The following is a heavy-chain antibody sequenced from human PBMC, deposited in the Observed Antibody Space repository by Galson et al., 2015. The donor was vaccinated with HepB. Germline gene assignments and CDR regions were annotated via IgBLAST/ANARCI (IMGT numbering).Heavy chain of an antibody. J-gene: IGHJ6*02. Sequence: SVKVSCKVSGYTLTELSMHWVRQAPGKGLEWMGGFDPEDGETTYAQKFQGRVTMAEDTSTDTAYMELSSLRSEDTAVYYCATGGITGTTYYYYYAMDVWGQGTTVTVSS. V-gene: IGHV1-24*01. CDR3: ATGGITGTTYYYYYAMDV. CDR2: FDPEDGET. CDR1: GYTLTELS. D-gene: IGHD1-14*01.